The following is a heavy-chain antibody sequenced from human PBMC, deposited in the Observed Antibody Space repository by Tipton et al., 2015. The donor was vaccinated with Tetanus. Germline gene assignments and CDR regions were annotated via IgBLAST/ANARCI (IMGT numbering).Heavy chain of an antibody. J-gene: IGHJ4*02. D-gene: IGHD3-3*01. CDR2: ILYGGGT. CDR1: GASLSGHF. V-gene: IGHV4-59*11. Sequence: LRLSCAVSGASLSGHFWSWVRQPPGKGLEYIGYILYGGGTHYNPSLRSRVTVSADPSQNQFSLKLSSVTAADTAVYYCARIHDFLSGHFDFWGQGTLVAVSS. CDR3: ARIHDFLSGHFDF.